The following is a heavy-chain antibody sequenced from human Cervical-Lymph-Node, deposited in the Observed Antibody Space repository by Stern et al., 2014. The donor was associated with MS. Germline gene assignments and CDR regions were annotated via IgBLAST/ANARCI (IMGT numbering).Heavy chain of an antibody. CDR1: GGSISDYY. CDR2: IYFRGNT. V-gene: IGHV4-59*08. J-gene: IGHJ4*02. Sequence: VQLVESGPRLVKPSETLSLSCTVSGGSISDYYWSWIRQPPGKGLEWIGNIYFRGNTDYNPSLKSRLTMSVDTSRKQFSLKLSSVAAADTAVYYCASQRDRIFGILTNFDYWGLGTLVTVSS. CDR3: ASQRDRIFGILTNFDY. D-gene: IGHD3-3*01.